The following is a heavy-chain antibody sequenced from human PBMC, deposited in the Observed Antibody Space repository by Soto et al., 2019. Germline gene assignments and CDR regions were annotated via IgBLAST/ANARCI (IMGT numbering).Heavy chain of an antibody. V-gene: IGHV4-30-2*01. D-gene: IGHD5-12*01. CDR2: IYHSGST. CDR3: ARGEGGIYSGYETRYYFAY. CDR1: GGSISRGGYS. Sequence: SETLSLTCAVSGGSISRGGYSWSWIRQPPGKGLEWIGYIYHSGSTYYNPSLKSRVTISVDRSKNQFSLKLSSVTAADTAVYYCARGEGGIYSGYETRYYFAYWGQGTLVTVSS. J-gene: IGHJ4*02.